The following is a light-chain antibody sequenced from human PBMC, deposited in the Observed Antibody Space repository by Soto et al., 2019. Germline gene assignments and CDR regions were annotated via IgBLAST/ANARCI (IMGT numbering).Light chain of an antibody. Sequence: DVQMTQSPSTLSASVGDRVTITCRASQSINNLLAWYQQKPGRAPKVLIYDASNLERGVPSRFSGSGSGTEFILTINSLQPDDFATYYCQHYGGMWAFGLGTKVDIK. V-gene: IGKV1-5*01. J-gene: IGKJ1*01. CDR3: QHYGGMWA. CDR2: DAS. CDR1: QSINNL.